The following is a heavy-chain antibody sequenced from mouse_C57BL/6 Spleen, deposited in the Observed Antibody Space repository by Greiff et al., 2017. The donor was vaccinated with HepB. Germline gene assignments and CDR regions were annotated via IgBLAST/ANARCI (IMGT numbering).Heavy chain of an antibody. J-gene: IGHJ4*01. CDR1: GYTFTSYW. CDR2: IYPGNSDT. D-gene: IGHD2-10*02. Sequence: EVQVVESGTVLARPGASVKMSCKTSGYTFTSYWMHWVKQRPGQGLEWIGAIYPGNSDTSYNQKFKGKAKLTAVTSASTAYMELSSLTKEDSAVYYCTRREYCNYWAMDYWGQGTSVTVSS. CDR3: TRREYCNYWAMDY. V-gene: IGHV1-5*01.